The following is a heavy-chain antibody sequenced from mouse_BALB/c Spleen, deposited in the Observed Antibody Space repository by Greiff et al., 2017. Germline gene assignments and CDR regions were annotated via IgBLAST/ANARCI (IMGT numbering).Heavy chain of an antibody. J-gene: IGHJ4*01. D-gene: IGHD1-1*01. V-gene: IGHV3-8*02. CDR2: ISYSGST. Sequence: EVKLLESGPSLVKPSQTLSLTCSVTGDSITSVYWNWIRQFPGNKLEYMGYISYSGSTYYNPSLKSRISITRDTSKNQYYLQLISVTTEDTATYYCARRYYGSSPAMDYWGQGTSVTVSS. CDR1: GDSITSVY. CDR3: ARRYYGSSPAMDY.